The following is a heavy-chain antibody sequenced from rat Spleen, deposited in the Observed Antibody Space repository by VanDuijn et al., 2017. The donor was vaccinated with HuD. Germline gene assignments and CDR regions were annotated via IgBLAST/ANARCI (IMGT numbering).Heavy chain of an antibody. D-gene: IGHD1-4*01. CDR2: ISPSGGGT. J-gene: IGHJ2*01. V-gene: IGHV5-25*01. Sequence: EVQLVESGGGLVQPGRSLKLSCVASGFTFSNYDMAWVRQAPTKGLEWVASISPSGGGTWHRDSVKGRFTVSRDDAKSTIYLYMNSLRSEDTATYYCSPLPGYNLDYWGQGVMVTASS. CDR3: SPLPGYNLDY. CDR1: GFTFSNYD.